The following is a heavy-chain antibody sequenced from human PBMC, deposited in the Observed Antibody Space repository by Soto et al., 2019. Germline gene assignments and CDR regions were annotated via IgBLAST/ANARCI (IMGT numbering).Heavy chain of an antibody. D-gene: IGHD2-15*01. CDR3: ARETTCSGGSCYSDRFEP. J-gene: IGHJ5*02. CDR1: GGTFSSYT. Sequence: GASVKVSCKASGGTFSSYTISWVRQAPGQGLEWMGRIIPILGIANYAQKFQGRVTITADKSTSTAYMELSSLRSEDTAVYYCARETTCSGGSCYSDRFEPWGQGTLVTVPS. V-gene: IGHV1-69*04. CDR2: IIPILGIA.